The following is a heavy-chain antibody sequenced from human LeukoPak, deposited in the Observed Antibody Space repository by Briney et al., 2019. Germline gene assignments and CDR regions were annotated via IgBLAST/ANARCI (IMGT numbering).Heavy chain of an antibody. CDR2: IYSGGRT. CDR1: GFTVSSNY. V-gene: IGHV3-66*01. Sequence: PGGSLRLSCAASGFTVSSNYMSWVRQAPGNGLEWVSVIYSGGRTDYADSVKGRFTISRDNSKNTLYFQMSSLRAEDTAVYYCARISEAYYYHGMDVWGQGTTVTVSS. CDR3: ARISEAYYYHGMDV. J-gene: IGHJ6*02. D-gene: IGHD1-26*01.